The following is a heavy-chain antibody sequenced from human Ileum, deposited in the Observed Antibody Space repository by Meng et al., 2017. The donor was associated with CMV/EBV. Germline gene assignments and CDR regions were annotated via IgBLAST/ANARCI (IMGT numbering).Heavy chain of an antibody. CDR3: AKTPHIAARPYYGMDV. CDR2: ISDSSSYI. V-gene: IGHV3-21*01. CDR1: GFTFSDYS. D-gene: IGHD6-6*01. Sequence: GGSLSLSCAASGFTFSDYSMNWVRQAPGKGLEWVSSISDSSSYIFYADSLKGRFTISRDNAKNSLYLQMNSLRAEDTAVYYCAKTPHIAARPYYGMDVWGQGTTVTVSS. J-gene: IGHJ6*02.